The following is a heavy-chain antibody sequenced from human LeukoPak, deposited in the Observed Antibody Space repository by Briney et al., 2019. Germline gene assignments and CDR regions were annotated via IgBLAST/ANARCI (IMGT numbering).Heavy chain of an antibody. J-gene: IGHJ4*02. CDR2: IYYSGST. CDR3: ARHGNGIAVAVFDY. CDR1: GGSISSYY. D-gene: IGHD6-19*01. V-gene: IGHV4-59*08. Sequence: SETLSLTCTVSGGSISSYYWRWIRQPPGKGLEWIGYIYYSGSTNYNPSLKSRVTISVDTSKNQFSLKLSSVTAADTAVYYCARHGNGIAVAVFDYWGQGTLVTVSS.